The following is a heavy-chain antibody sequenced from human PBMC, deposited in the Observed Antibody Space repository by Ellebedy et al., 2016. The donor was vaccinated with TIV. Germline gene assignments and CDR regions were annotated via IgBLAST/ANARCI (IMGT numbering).Heavy chain of an antibody. J-gene: IGHJ4*02. Sequence: MPSETLSLTCTVSGGSISSSSYYWGWIRQPPGKGLEWIGEINHSGSTNYNPSLKSRVTISVDTSKNQFSLKLSSVTAADTAVYYCARQDPIAVASIDYWGQGTLVTVSS. CDR2: INHSGST. V-gene: IGHV4-39*01. CDR1: GGSISSSSYY. CDR3: ARQDPIAVASIDY. D-gene: IGHD6-19*01.